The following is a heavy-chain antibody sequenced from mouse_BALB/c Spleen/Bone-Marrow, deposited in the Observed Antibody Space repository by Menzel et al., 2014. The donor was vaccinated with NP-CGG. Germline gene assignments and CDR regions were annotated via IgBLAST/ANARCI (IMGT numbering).Heavy chain of an antibody. CDR2: ISSGSSTI. CDR3: ARGGNFAWFAY. CDR1: GFTFSSFG. V-gene: IGHV5-17*02. D-gene: IGHD2-1*01. Sequence: EVKLVESGGGLVQPGGSRKLSCAASGFTFSSFGMHWVRRAPEKGLEWVVYISSGSSTIYYADTVKGRFTISRDNPKNTLFLQMTSLRSEDTAMYYCARGGNFAWFAYWGQGTLVTVSA. J-gene: IGHJ3*01.